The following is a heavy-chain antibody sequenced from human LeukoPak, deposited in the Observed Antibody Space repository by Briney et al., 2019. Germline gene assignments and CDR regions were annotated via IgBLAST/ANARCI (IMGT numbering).Heavy chain of an antibody. CDR3: ARDAVPAAKYYYYYMDV. CDR1: GYTFTTYG. V-gene: IGHV1-18*01. CDR2: ISTYNSNT. J-gene: IGHJ6*03. D-gene: IGHD2-2*01. Sequence: ASVKVSCKASGYTFTTYGINWLRQAPRQGLAWMGWISTYNSNTHYAQKLQGRVTMTTDTSTSTAYMELRSLRSDDTAVYYCARDAVPAAKYYYYYMDVWGKGTTVTVSS.